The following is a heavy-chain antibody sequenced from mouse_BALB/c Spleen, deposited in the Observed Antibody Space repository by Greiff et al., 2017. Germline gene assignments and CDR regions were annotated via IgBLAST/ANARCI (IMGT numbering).Heavy chain of an antibody. CDR1: GFNIKDYY. Sequence: EVQLQQSGAELVRSGASVKLSCTASGFNIKDYYMHWVKQRPEQGLEWIGWIDPENGDTEYAPKFQGKATMTADTSSNTAYLQLSSLTSEDTAVYYCNALGGYKAMDYWGQGTSVTVSS. CDR2: IDPENGDT. D-gene: IGHD1-1*02. CDR3: NALGGYKAMDY. V-gene: IGHV14-4*02. J-gene: IGHJ4*01.